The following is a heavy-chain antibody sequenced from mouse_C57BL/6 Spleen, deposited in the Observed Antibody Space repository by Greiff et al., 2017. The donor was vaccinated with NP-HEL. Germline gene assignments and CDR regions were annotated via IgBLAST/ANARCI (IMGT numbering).Heavy chain of an antibody. Sequence: QVQLQQPGAELVKPGASVKLSCKASGYTFTSYWMHWVKQRPGQGLEWIGMIHPNSGSTNYNEKFKSKATRTVDKYSSTAYMQLSSLTSEDSAVYYCASPAQATAWFAYWGQGTLVTVSA. CDR3: ASPAQATAWFAY. V-gene: IGHV1-64*01. D-gene: IGHD3-2*02. CDR2: IHPNSGST. J-gene: IGHJ3*01. CDR1: GYTFTSYW.